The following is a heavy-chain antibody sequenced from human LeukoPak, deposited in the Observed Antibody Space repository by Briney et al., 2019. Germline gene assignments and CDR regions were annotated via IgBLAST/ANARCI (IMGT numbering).Heavy chain of an antibody. V-gene: IGHV1-69*04. D-gene: IGHD2-21*02. J-gene: IGHJ5*02. CDR1: GGTFSSYA. Sequence: SVKVSCKASGGTFSSYAISWVRQAPGRGLEWMGRIIPILGIANYAQKFQGRVTITADKSTNTAYMELSSLRSEDTAVYYCASFSPLVVVTADWFDPWGQGTLVTVSS. CDR2: IIPILGIA. CDR3: ASFSPLVVVTADWFDP.